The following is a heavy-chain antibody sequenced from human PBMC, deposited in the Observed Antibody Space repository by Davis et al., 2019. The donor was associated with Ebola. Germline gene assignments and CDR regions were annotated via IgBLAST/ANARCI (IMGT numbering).Heavy chain of an antibody. V-gene: IGHV1-46*01. J-gene: IGHJ4*02. CDR1: GYTFTNYF. D-gene: IGHD2-15*01. Sequence: AASVTVSCKASGYTFTNYFMQWVRQAPGQGLEWMGIISTSYGQKFQGRVTMTGDTPTGTVYMELSGLRYEDTAVYYCARDEILYSSRVSGPLDYWGQGTLVTVSS. CDR3: ARDEILYSSRVSGPLDY. CDR2: IST.